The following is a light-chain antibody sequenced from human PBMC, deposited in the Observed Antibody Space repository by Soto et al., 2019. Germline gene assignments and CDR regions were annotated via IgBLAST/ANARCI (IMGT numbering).Light chain of an antibody. CDR1: QSVSSY. CDR2: GAS. J-gene: IGKJ1*01. V-gene: IGKV3-20*01. CDR3: QQYGSSPWT. Sequence: EIVLTQSPATLSLSPLEIATLSCMASQSVSSYLAWYQQKPGQAPRLLIYGASSRATGIPDRFSGSGSGTDFTLTISRLEPEDFGVYYCQQYGSSPWTFGQGTKVDI.